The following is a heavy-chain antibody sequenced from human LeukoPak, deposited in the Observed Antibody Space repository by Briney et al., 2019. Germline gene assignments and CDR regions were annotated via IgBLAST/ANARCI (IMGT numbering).Heavy chain of an antibody. D-gene: IGHD2-15*01. CDR3: AKSGLNRFDY. Sequence: GGSLRLSCAASGLTMSSYWMHWFRQAPGKGLVWVSRISSDGTSTNYADSVKGRFTVSRDNSKNTLYLQMNSLRAEDTAVYYCAKSGLNRFDYWGQGTLVTVSS. CDR1: GLTMSSYW. J-gene: IGHJ4*02. V-gene: IGHV3-74*01. CDR2: ISSDGTST.